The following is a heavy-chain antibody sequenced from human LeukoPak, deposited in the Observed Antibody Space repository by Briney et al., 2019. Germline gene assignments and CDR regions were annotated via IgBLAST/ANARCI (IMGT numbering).Heavy chain of an antibody. CDR3: AAIRYFSGGSCSEL. D-gene: IGHD2-15*01. CDR2: ISAYNGNT. V-gene: IGHV1-18*01. J-gene: IGHJ4*02. Sequence: GASVKVSCKASGYTFTSYGISWVRQAPGQGLEWMGWISAYNGNTNYAQKLQGRVTMTTDTSTSTAYMELRSLRSDDTAVYYCAAIRYFSGGSCSELWGQGTLVTVSS. CDR1: GYTFTSYG.